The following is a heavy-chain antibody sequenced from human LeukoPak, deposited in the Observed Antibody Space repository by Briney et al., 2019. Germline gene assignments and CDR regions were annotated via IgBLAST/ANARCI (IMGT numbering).Heavy chain of an antibody. V-gene: IGHV3-30*18. D-gene: IGHD2-21*02. J-gene: IGHJ4*02. CDR3: AKDREAYCGGDCYHTIDY. CDR2: ISYDGSNK. Sequence: PGRSLRLSCAASGFTFSSYGMHWVRQAPGKGLEWVAVISYDGSNKYYAVSVKGRFTISRDNSKNTLYLQMNSLRAEDTAVYYCAKDREAYCGGDCYHTIDYWGKGTLVTVSS. CDR1: GFTFSSYG.